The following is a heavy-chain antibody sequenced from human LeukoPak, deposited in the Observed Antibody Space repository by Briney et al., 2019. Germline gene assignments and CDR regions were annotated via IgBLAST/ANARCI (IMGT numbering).Heavy chain of an antibody. V-gene: IGHV1-3*01. Sequence: ASVKVSCKASGYTFTSYAMDWVRQAPGQRLEWMGWINAGNGNTKYSQKFQGRVTITRDTSASTAYMELSSLRSEDTAVYYCAREYNWNYGPYYYYGMDVWGQGTTVTVSS. CDR2: INAGNGNT. CDR1: GYTFTSYA. D-gene: IGHD1-7*01. J-gene: IGHJ6*02. CDR3: AREYNWNYGPYYYYGMDV.